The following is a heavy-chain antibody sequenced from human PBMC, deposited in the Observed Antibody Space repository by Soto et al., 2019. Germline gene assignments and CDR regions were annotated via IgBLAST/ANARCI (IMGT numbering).Heavy chain of an antibody. V-gene: IGHV3-48*01. CDR2: ISSSSFTI. J-gene: IGHJ6*02. CDR1: GFRFSDYS. D-gene: IGHD2-15*01. CDR3: AREVCGSGGSCYSGNYYYGMDV. Sequence: GGSLRLSCAASGFRFSDYSMNWVRQAPGREQEWVSYISSSSFTIHYADSVEGRFAISRDNAKNSLYLQMNSLRAEDTAVYYCAREVCGSGGSCYSGNYYYGMDVWGQGTTVTVSS.